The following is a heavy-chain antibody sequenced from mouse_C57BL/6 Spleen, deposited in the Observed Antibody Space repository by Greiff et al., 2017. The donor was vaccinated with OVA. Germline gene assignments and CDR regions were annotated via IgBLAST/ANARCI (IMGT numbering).Heavy chain of an antibody. Sequence: EVQLQQSGPELVKPGASVKISCKASGYTFTDYYMNWVKQSHGKSLEWIGDINPNNGGTSYNQKFKGKATLTVDKSSSTAYMELRSLTSEDSAVYYCARMGLRPWFAYWGQGTLVTVSA. CDR2: INPNNGGT. D-gene: IGHD2-4*01. CDR1: GYTFTDYY. CDR3: ARMGLRPWFAY. V-gene: IGHV1-26*01. J-gene: IGHJ3*01.